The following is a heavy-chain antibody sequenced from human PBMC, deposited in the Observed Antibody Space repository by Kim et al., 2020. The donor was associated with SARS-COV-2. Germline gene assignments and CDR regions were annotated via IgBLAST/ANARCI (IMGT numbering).Heavy chain of an antibody. V-gene: IGHV1-2*02. Sequence: ASVKVSCKASGYTFTGYYMHWVRQAPGQGLEWMGWINPNSCGTNYAQKFQGRVTMTRDTSISTAYRELSRLRSDDTAWYYCLTFFNYNILTGYYPHDYWG. CDR3: LTFFNYNILTGYYPHDY. D-gene: IGHD3-9*01. CDR2: INPNSCGT. J-gene: IGHJ4*01. CDR1: GYTFTGYY.